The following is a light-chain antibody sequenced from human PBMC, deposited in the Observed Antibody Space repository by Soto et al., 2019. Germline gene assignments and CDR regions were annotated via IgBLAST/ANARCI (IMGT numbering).Light chain of an antibody. CDR2: TAS. CDR1: QSISRW. Sequence: DIQMTQSPSTLSASVGDRVTITCRAIQSISRWLAWYQQKPGKAPKLLIYTASSLESGVPSRFSGSGSGTDFTLTISSLQPDDFATYYCQQYNSYRTFGQGTKVEIK. J-gene: IGKJ1*01. CDR3: QQYNSYRT. V-gene: IGKV1-5*03.